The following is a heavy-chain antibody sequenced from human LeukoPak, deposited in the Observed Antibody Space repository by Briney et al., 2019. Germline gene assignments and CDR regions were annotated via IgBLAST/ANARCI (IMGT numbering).Heavy chain of an antibody. Sequence: GGSLRLPCAASGFTFSSYNMNWVRQAPGKGLEWLSYIDDGSTTIYYADSVKGRFTISRDNAKNSLYLQMNSLRAEDTAVYYCARVRYYYDSSGYLGYYYFDYWGQGTLVTVSS. CDR1: GFTFSSYN. V-gene: IGHV3-48*01. CDR2: IDDGSTTI. D-gene: IGHD3-22*01. J-gene: IGHJ4*02. CDR3: ARVRYYYDSSGYLGYYYFDY.